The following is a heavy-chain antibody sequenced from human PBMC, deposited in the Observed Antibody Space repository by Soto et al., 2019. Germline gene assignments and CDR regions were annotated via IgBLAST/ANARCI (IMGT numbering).Heavy chain of an antibody. J-gene: IGHJ4*02. CDR3: AKFVSSGCHD. Sequence: GESLKISCKGSGYNFVNYWIAWVRHMPGKGLEWMGIIYPGDSDTRYTPPFQGQVTISADKSISTAYLQWSSLEASDTAIYYCAKFVSSGCHDWGQGTLVTVSS. D-gene: IGHD3-10*01. CDR2: IYPGDSDT. V-gene: IGHV5-51*01. CDR1: GYNFVNYW.